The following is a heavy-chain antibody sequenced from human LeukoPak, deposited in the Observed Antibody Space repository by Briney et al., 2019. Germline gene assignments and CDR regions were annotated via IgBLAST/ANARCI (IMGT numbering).Heavy chain of an antibody. Sequence: PSETLSLTCTVSGGSISSSNFYWGWIRQPPGKGLEWIGSIYYSGSTYYNPSLKSRVSIVDTSKNQFSLKLSSVTAADTAVYYCARGRYDYVWGSYRYLHYYMDVWGKGTTVTVSS. CDR3: ARGRYDYVWGSYRYLHYYMDV. V-gene: IGHV4-39*07. J-gene: IGHJ6*03. CDR2: IYYSGST. D-gene: IGHD3-16*02. CDR1: GGSISSSNFY.